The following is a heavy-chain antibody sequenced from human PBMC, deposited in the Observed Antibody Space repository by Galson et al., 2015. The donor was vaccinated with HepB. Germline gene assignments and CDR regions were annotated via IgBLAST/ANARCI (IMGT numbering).Heavy chain of an antibody. V-gene: IGHV3-48*04. CDR1: GFTFSSYS. CDR2: ISSSSSTI. CDR3: ARVIAAAGQRLVDY. Sequence: SLRLSCAASGFTFSSYSMNWVRQAPGKGLEWVSYISSSSSTIYYADSVKGRFTISRDNAKNSLYLQMNSLRAEDTAMYYCARVIAAAGQRLVDYWGQGTLVTVSS. J-gene: IGHJ4*02. D-gene: IGHD6-13*01.